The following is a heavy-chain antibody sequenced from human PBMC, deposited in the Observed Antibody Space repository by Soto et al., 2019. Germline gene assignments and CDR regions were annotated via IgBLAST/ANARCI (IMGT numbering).Heavy chain of an antibody. V-gene: IGHV2-5*02. CDR2: IYWDDDK. Sequence: QITLKESGPTLVKPTQTLTLTCTFSGFSLSTSGVGVGWIRQPPGKALEWLALIYWDDDKRYSPSLKSRLTITKDPSKNQVVLTMTNMDPVDTATYYCAHTTYYYDSSGLYNWFDPWGQGTLVTVSS. CDR3: AHTTYYYDSSGLYNWFDP. D-gene: IGHD3-22*01. CDR1: GFSLSTSGVG. J-gene: IGHJ5*02.